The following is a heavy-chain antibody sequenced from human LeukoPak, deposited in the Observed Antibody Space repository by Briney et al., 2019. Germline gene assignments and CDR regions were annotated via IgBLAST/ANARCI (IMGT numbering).Heavy chain of an antibody. V-gene: IGHV3-23*01. CDR3: AKSKQLGPFDY. CDR2: ISGSGGST. Sequence: GGSLRLSCAASGFTFSTSAMNWVRQAPGKGLEWVSAISGSGGSTYYADSVKGRFTISRDNSKNTLYLQMNSLRAEDTAVYYCAKSKQLGPFDYWGQGTLVTVSS. D-gene: IGHD6-13*01. CDR1: GFTFSTSA. J-gene: IGHJ4*02.